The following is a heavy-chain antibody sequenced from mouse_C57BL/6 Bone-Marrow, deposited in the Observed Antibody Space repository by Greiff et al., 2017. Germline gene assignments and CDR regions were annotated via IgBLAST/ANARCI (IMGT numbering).Heavy chain of an antibody. Sequence: QVQLQQSGAELVKPGASVKISCKASGYAFSSYWMNWVKQRPGKGLEWIGQIYPGDGDTNYNGKFKGKATLTADKSSSTSYMQLSSLTSEDSAVYFCARRYYCSSPLFDYWGQGTTLTVSS. CDR1: GYAFSSYW. CDR2: IYPGDGDT. J-gene: IGHJ2*01. V-gene: IGHV1-80*01. CDR3: ARRYYCSSPLFDY. D-gene: IGHD1-1*01.